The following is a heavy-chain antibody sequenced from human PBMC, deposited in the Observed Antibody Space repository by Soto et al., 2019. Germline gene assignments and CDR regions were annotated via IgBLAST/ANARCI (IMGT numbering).Heavy chain of an antibody. Sequence: QVQLVQSGAEVMKPGASVKVSRKASGYTFTSYGISWVRQAPGQGLEWMGWISGYNGNTNYAQKLQGRVTLTTDTSTKTAYMELRSLKSDDTAVYYCARGGTYGDYVAYWGQGTLVTVSS. V-gene: IGHV1-18*01. J-gene: IGHJ4*02. CDR1: GYTFTSYG. CDR3: ARGGTYGDYVAY. CDR2: ISGYNGNT. D-gene: IGHD4-17*01.